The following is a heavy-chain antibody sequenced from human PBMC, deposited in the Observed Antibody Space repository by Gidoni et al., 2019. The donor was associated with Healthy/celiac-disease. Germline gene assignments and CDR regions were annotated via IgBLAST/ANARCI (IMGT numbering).Heavy chain of an antibody. J-gene: IGHJ4*02. CDR2: INHSGST. Sequence: QVQLQQWGAGLLKPSETLSLTCAVYGGSFSGYYWSWIRQPPGKGLEWIGEINHSGSTNYNPSSKSRVTISVETSKTQSSLRLSSVTAPETVVYYGARIGSEALAGIAYWGKGTLVTVSP. CDR1: GGSFSGYY. CDR3: ARIGSEALAGIAY. V-gene: IGHV4-34*01. D-gene: IGHD6-19*01.